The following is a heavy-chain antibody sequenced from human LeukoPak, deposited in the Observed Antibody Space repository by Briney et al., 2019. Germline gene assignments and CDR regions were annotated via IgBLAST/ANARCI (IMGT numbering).Heavy chain of an antibody. Sequence: SETLSLTCAVYGGSFSGYYWSWIRQPPGKGLEWIGEINHSGSTNYNPSLKSRVTISVDTSKNQFPLKLSSVTAADTAVYYCARGGIAAAGTNSYWGQGTLVTVSS. V-gene: IGHV4-34*01. CDR1: GGSFSGYY. D-gene: IGHD6-13*01. J-gene: IGHJ4*02. CDR2: INHSGST. CDR3: ARGGIAAAGTNSY.